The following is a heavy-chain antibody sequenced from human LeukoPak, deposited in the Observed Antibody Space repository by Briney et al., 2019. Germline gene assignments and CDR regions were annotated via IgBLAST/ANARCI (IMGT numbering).Heavy chain of an antibody. CDR3: AREPLTNYDSSGPNAFDI. CDR1: GFTFSSYA. Sequence: GGSLRLSCAASGFTFSSYAMSWVRQAPGKGLEWVSVIYSGGSTYYADSVKGRFTISRDNSKNTLYLQMNSLRAEDTAVYYCAREPLTNYDSSGPNAFDIWGQGTMVTVSS. V-gene: IGHV3-66*01. CDR2: IYSGGST. J-gene: IGHJ3*02. D-gene: IGHD3-22*01.